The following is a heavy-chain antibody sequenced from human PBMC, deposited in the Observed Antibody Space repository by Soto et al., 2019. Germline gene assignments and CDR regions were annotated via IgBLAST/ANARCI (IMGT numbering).Heavy chain of an antibody. J-gene: IGHJ4*02. D-gene: IGHD3-3*01. CDR1: GYTFTSYD. CDR2: MNPNSGNT. CDR3: ARGGLEYHDFWSGYAIDY. V-gene: IGHV1-8*01. Sequence: ASVKVSCKASGYTFTSYDINWVRHATGQGLEWMGWMNPNSGNTGYAQKFQGRVTMTRNTSISTAYMELSSLRSEDTAVYYCARGGLEYHDFWSGYAIDYWGQGTLVTVSS.